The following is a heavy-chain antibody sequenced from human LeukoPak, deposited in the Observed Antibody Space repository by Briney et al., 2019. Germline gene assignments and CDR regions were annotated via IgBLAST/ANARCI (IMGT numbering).Heavy chain of an antibody. CDR2: IYYSVST. CDR1: GGSISSSNYY. D-gene: IGHD3-22*01. CDR3: AISHSRGFYYMDV. J-gene: IGHJ6*03. Sequence: SETLSLTCTVSGGSISSSNYYCGWIRQPPGKGLEWIGSIYYSVSTFYKPSLKSRVTISGDTSQNQFSLKLSSVTAADTAVYYFAISHSRGFYYMDVWGKGTTVTVSS. V-gene: IGHV4-39*01.